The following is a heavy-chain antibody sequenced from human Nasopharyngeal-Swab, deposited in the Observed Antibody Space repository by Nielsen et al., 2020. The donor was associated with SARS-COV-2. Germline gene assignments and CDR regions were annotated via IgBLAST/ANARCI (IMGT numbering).Heavy chain of an antibody. D-gene: IGHD3-10*01. CDR2: IYYSGST. J-gene: IGHJ6*04. Sequence: WIRQPPGKGLERIGYIYYSGSTNYNPSLKSRVTISVDTSKNQFSLKLSSVTAADTAVYYCARDRRNYYGSGSYLGVWGKGTTVTVSS. V-gene: IGHV4-59*12. CDR3: ARDRRNYYGSGSYLGV.